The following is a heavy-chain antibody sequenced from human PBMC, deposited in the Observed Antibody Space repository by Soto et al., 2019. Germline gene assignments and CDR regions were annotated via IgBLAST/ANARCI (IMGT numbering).Heavy chain of an antibody. CDR3: ARGTRGYCSSTSCFRIDY. V-gene: IGHV4-61*08. D-gene: IGHD2-2*01. CDR2: IYYSGST. J-gene: IGHJ4*02. CDR1: GGSISSGGYY. Sequence: PSETLSLTCTVSGGSISSGGYYWSWIRQHPGKGLEWIGSIYYSGSTNYNPSLKSRVTISVDTSKNQFSLKLSSVTAADTAVFYCARGTRGYCSSTSCFRIDYWGQGTLVTVSS.